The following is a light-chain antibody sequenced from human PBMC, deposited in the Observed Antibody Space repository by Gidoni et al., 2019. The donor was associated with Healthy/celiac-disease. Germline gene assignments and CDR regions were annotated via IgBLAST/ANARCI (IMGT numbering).Light chain of an antibody. CDR3: QQRSNWPPIMYT. CDR1: QSVSSY. J-gene: IGKJ2*01. CDR2: DAS. V-gene: IGKV3-11*01. Sequence: EIVLTQSPATLSLSPGERATLSCRASQSVSSYLAWYQQKPGQAPRLLIYDASNRATGIPARFSGSGSATDFTLTISSLEPEDFAVYYCQQRSNWPPIMYTFGQGTKLEIK.